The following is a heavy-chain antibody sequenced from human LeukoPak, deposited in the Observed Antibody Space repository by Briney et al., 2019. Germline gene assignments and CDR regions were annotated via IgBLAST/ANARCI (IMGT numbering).Heavy chain of an antibody. D-gene: IGHD6-19*01. CDR1: GGSISSHY. J-gene: IGHJ4*02. Sequence: SETLSLTCTVSGGSISSHYWSWIRQRPGKGLEWIGYIYYSGSTNYNPSLKSRVTISVDTSKNQFSLKLSSLTAADTAVYHCASLVSGSFDYWGQGALVTVSS. V-gene: IGHV4-59*11. CDR3: ASLVSGSFDY. CDR2: IYYSGST.